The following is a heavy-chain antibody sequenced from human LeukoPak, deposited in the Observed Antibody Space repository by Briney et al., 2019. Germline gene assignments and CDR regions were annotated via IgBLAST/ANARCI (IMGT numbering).Heavy chain of an antibody. CDR1: GYTFTSYG. CDR3: ARDLPDLTYYYDSSGLDY. D-gene: IGHD3-22*01. J-gene: IGHJ4*02. V-gene: IGHV1-18*01. Sequence: ASVKVSCKASGYTFTSYGISWVRQAPGQGLEWMGWISAYNGDTNYAQKLQGRVTMTTDTSTSTAYMELRSLRSDDTAVYYCARDLPDLTYYYDSSGLDYWGQGTLVIVSS. CDR2: ISAYNGDT.